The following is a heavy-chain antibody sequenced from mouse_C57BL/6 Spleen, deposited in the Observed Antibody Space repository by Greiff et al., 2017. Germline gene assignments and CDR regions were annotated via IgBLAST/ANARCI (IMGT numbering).Heavy chain of an antibody. V-gene: IGHV1-82*01. Sequence: VKLMESGPELVKPGASVKISCKASGYAFSSSWMNWVKQRPGKGLEWIGRIYPGDGDTNYNGKFKGKATLTADKSSSTAYMQLSSLTSEDSAVYFCARGNYGSSYFDYWGQGTTLTVSS. J-gene: IGHJ2*01. D-gene: IGHD1-1*01. CDR2: IYPGDGDT. CDR3: ARGNYGSSYFDY. CDR1: GYAFSSSW.